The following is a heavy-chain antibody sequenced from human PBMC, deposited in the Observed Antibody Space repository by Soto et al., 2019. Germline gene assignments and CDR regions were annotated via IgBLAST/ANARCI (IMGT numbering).Heavy chain of an antibody. CDR1: GYTFTSYG. Sequence: QVQLVQSGAEVKKTGASVKVSCKASGYTFTSYGISWVRQAPGQGLEWMGWISAYNGNTNYAQKLQGRGTMTTETSTSTAYMEMRSLRSDDTAVYYCAGYPSRATGANFLDYWGQGTLVTVSS. J-gene: IGHJ4*02. CDR2: ISAYNGNT. D-gene: IGHD7-27*01. V-gene: IGHV1-18*01. CDR3: AGYPSRATGANFLDY.